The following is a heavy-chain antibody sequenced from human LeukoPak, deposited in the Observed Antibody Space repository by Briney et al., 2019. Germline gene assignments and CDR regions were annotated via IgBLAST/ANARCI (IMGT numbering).Heavy chain of an antibody. Sequence: PSETLSLTCTVSGDSISSYYWSWIRQPPGKGLEWIGYIYYSGSTNYNPSLKSRVTISVDTSKNQFSLKLSSVTAADTAVYYCARYATYGYYYGMDVWGQGTTVTVSS. D-gene: IGHD4-17*01. CDR1: GDSISSYY. CDR2: IYYSGST. CDR3: ARYATYGYYYGMDV. J-gene: IGHJ6*02. V-gene: IGHV4-59*01.